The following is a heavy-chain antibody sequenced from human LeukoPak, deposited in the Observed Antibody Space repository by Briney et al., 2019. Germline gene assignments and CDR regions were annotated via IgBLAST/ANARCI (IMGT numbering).Heavy chain of an antibody. CDR1: GFTFSSYS. Sequence: GGSLRLSCAASGFTFSSYSMNWVRQAPGKGLEWVSYISSSSTIYYADSVKGRFTISRDNAKNSLYLQMNSLRAEDTAVYYCASQRALGYWGQGTLVTVSS. CDR2: ISSSSTI. CDR3: ASQRALGY. V-gene: IGHV3-48*04. J-gene: IGHJ1*01. D-gene: IGHD7-27*01.